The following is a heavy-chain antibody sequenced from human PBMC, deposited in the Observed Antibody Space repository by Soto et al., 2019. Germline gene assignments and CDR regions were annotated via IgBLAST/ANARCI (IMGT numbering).Heavy chain of an antibody. CDR2: ISGSGGST. D-gene: IGHD2-15*01. V-gene: IGHV3-23*01. CDR1: GFTFSSYA. J-gene: IGHJ1*01. CDR3: AKDTGPMRGSGCSGGSCYSADFQH. Sequence: EVQLLESGGGLVQPGGSLRLSCAASGFTFSSYAMSWVRQAPGKGLEWVSAISGSGGSTYYADSVKGRFTISRDNSKNTLYLQMNSLRAEDTAVYYCAKDTGPMRGSGCSGGSCYSADFQHWGQGTLVTVSS.